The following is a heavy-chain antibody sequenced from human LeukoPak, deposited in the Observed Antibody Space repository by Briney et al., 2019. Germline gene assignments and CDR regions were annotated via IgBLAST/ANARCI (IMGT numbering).Heavy chain of an antibody. D-gene: IGHD5-12*01. Sequence: PSGGSLRLSCAASGFTFGSYAMTWVRQAPGKGLEWVSVISGIGVATYYADSVKGRFTISRDNSKNTLYLQMNSLRAEDTAVYYCAKDRRDIVATYQDYWGQGTLVTVSS. J-gene: IGHJ4*02. CDR1: GFTFGSYA. CDR2: ISGIGVAT. V-gene: IGHV3-23*01. CDR3: AKDRRDIVATYQDY.